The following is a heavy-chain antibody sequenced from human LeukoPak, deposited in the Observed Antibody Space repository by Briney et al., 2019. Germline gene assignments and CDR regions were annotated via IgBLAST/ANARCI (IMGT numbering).Heavy chain of an antibody. CDR2: IRADNGNT. CDR1: HYTFTTYG. CDR3: ARDLGYYDNGGSDYGMDV. V-gene: IGHV1-18*01. D-gene: IGHD3-22*01. Sequence: ASVKVSCKASHYTFTTYGISWVRQAPAQGLEWMGWIRADNGNTDYAQKFQGRVTMTTDTSTSTAYMELRSLRSDDTAVYYCARDLGYYDNGGSDYGMDVWGQGTTVTVSS. J-gene: IGHJ6*02.